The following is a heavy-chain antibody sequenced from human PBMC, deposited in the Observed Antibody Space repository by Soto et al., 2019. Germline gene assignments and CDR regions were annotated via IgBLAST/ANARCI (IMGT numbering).Heavy chain of an antibody. CDR2: ISSSSSYI. CDR3: ARIGFYSSRPLYYFDY. D-gene: IGHD6-13*01. CDR1: GFTFSSYS. V-gene: IGHV3-21*01. J-gene: IGHJ4*02. Sequence: PGGSLRLSCAASGFTFSSYSMNWVRQAPGKGLEWVSSISSSSSYIYYADSVKGRFTISRDNAKNSLYLQMNSLRAEDTAVYYCARIGFYSSRPLYYFDYWGQGTLVTVSS.